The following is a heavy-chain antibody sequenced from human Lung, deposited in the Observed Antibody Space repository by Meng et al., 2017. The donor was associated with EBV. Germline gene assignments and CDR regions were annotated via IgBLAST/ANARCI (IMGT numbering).Heavy chain of an antibody. Sequence: EVQLVESGXXXXXPXXAXXLSCAASGFTFSSYSMNWVRQAPGKGLEWVSSISSSSSYIYYADSVKGRFTISRDNAKNSLYLQMNSLRAEDTAVYYCARDPDGYGDYVEDYWGQGTLVTVSS. J-gene: IGHJ4*02. CDR2: ISSSSSYI. V-gene: IGHV3-21*01. D-gene: IGHD4-17*01. CDR3: ARDPDGYGDYVEDY. CDR1: GFTFSSYS.